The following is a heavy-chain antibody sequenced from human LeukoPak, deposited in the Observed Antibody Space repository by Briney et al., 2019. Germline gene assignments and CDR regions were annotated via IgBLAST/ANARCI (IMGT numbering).Heavy chain of an antibody. CDR3: ARVSVGATCWFDP. V-gene: IGHV4-38-2*02. CDR1: GYSISSDYY. D-gene: IGHD1-26*01. J-gene: IGHJ5*02. Sequence: PSETLSLTCTVSGYSISSDYYWNWIRQPPGKGLEWIASIHHSGRTYKNLSLQSRVTISVDTSKNQFSLQLRSVTAADTAVYYCARVSVGATCWFDPWGQGTLVTVSS. CDR2: IHHSGRT.